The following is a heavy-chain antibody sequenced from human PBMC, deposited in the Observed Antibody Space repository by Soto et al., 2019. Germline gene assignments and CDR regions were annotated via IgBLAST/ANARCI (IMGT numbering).Heavy chain of an antibody. CDR3: ARYIVVVVAAISRAPNYFDY. CDR2: ISAYNGNT. D-gene: IGHD2-15*01. CDR1: GYTFTSYG. V-gene: IGHV1-18*01. J-gene: IGHJ4*02. Sequence: ASVKVSCKASGYTFTSYGISWVRQAPGQGLEWMGWISAYNGNTNYAQKLQGRVTMTTDTSTSTAYMELRSLRSDDTAVYYCARYIVVVVAAISRAPNYFDYWGQGTLVTVSS.